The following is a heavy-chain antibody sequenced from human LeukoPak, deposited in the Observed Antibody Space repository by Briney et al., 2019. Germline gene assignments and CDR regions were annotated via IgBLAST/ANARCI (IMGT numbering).Heavy chain of an antibody. CDR1: GGSISSSSYY. CDR2: IYYSGST. D-gene: IGHD3-9*01. CDR3: ARAEILTGYEPFDY. V-gene: IGHV4-39*07. Sequence: SETLSLTCTVSGGSISSSSYYWGWIRQPPGKGLEWIGSIYYSGSTYYNPSLKSRVTISVDTSKNQFSLKLSSVTAADTAVYYCARAEILTGYEPFDYWGQGTLVTVSS. J-gene: IGHJ4*02.